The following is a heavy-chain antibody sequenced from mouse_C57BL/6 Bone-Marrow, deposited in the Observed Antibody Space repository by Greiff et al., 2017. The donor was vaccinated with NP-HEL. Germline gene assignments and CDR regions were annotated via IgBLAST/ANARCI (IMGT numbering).Heavy chain of an antibody. D-gene: IGHD5-1*01. CDR3: ARWRVRFDY. V-gene: IGHV1-81*01. J-gene: IGHJ2*01. CDR1: GYTFTSYG. CDR2: IYPRSGNT. Sequence: VQVVESGAELARPGASVKLSCKASGYTFTSYGISWVKQRTGQGLEWIGEIYPRSGNTYYNEKFKGKATLTADKSSSTAYMELRSLTSEDSAVYFCARWRVRFDYWGQGTTLTVSS.